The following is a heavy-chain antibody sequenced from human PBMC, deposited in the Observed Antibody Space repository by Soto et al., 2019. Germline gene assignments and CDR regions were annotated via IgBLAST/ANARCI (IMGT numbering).Heavy chain of an antibody. CDR2: IYPGDSDS. CDR3: ARTDGYEIEY. CDR1: GYSFVSYW. J-gene: IGHJ4*02. Sequence: GESLKISCKGSGYSFVSYWTAWVRQRPGKGLEWMGIIYPGDSDSTYSPSFQGQVTLSVDKSINTVFLQWSSLEASDTAMYYCARTDGYEIEYWGQGTQVTVSS. V-gene: IGHV5-51*01. D-gene: IGHD5-12*01.